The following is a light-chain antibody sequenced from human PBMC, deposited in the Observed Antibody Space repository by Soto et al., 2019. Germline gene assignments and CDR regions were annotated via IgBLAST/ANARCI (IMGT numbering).Light chain of an antibody. CDR3: QQDHSYSST. CDR1: QDISTW. Sequence: IQLNHTPTSLFRSLLTLVTITFRASQDISTWLTWYQQKPEKAPKVLIFRASRLESGAPSRFSASRSGTEFSLTIYSLQADDFATYYCQQDHSYSSTFAQGTKVEIK. V-gene: IGKV1-5*03. J-gene: IGKJ1*01. CDR2: RAS.